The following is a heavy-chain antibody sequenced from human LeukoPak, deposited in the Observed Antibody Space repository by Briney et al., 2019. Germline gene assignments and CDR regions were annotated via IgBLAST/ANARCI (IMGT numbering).Heavy chain of an antibody. CDR2: ISGSGGST. CDR1: GSTFSSYA. J-gene: IGHJ4*02. Sequence: GGSLRLSCAASGSTFSSYAMSWVRQAPGKGLEWVSAISGSGGSTYYADSVKGRFTISRDNSKNTLYLQMNSLRAEDTAVYYCAKDSAAGTLLFDYWGQGTLVTVSS. V-gene: IGHV3-23*01. D-gene: IGHD6-13*01. CDR3: AKDSAAGTLLFDY.